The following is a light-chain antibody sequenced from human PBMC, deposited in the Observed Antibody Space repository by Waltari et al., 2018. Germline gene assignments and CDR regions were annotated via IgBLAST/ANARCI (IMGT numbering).Light chain of an antibody. J-gene: IGLJ2*01. CDR3: QSIDVDALT. V-gene: IGLV3-25*03. CDR2: KDT. CDR1: VLPKQY. Sequence: SFELTQPPSVSVSPGQTATITCSAAVLPKQYVYWYHHKPGQAPVLLIHKDTERPSGIPERFSGSTSGTGTTVTLTIGGVQAEDEADYYCQSIDVDALTFGGGTKLTVL.